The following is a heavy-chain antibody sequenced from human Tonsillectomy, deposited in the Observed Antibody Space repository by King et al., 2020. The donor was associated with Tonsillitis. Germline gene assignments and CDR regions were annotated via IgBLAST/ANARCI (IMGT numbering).Heavy chain of an antibody. D-gene: IGHD4-11*01. CDR1: GFTFSDYY. CDR3: ARNSALDY. J-gene: IGHJ4*02. CDR2: ISDSGVYT. V-gene: IGHV3-11*06. Sequence: QLVQSGGGLVKPGGSLRLSCAASGFTFSDYYMSWVRQTPGKGLQWVAYISDSGVYTDYADSVKGRFTISRDNARNSLYLQMNSLRAEDTAIYYCARNSALDYWGQGILVTVSS.